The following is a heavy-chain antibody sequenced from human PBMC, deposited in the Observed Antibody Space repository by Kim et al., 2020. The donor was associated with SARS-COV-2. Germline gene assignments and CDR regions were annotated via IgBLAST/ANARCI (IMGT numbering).Heavy chain of an antibody. J-gene: IGHJ4*02. Sequence: GGSLRLSCAASGFTFSDYYMSWIRQAPGKGLEWVSYISSSGSTIYYADSVKGRFTISRDNAKNSLYLQMNSLRAEDTAVYYCARDASGSMVRGVIINPASYWGQGTLVTVSS. D-gene: IGHD3-10*01. CDR3: ARDASGSMVRGVIINPASY. CDR1: GFTFSDYY. CDR2: ISSSGSTI. V-gene: IGHV3-11*01.